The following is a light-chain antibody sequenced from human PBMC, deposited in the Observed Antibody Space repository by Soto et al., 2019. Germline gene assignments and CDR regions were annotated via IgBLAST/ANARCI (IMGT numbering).Light chain of an antibody. CDR3: QQGASLHLT. J-gene: IGKJ4*01. CDR2: AAS. Sequence: DIQMTQSPSSVSASVGDRVTITCRASQGINIWLAWYQQKPGKAPKLLIDAASSLQSEVPTRFSGSGSGTDFTLTISSLQPEDFATYYCQQGASLHLTFGGGTEVEIK. CDR1: QGINIW. V-gene: IGKV1-12*01.